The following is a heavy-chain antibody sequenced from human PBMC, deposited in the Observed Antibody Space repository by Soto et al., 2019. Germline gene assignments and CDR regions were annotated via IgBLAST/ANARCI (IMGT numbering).Heavy chain of an antibody. CDR2: IYYSGST. J-gene: IGHJ3*02. V-gene: IGHV4-30-4*01. CDR1: GGSISSGDYY. Sequence: QVQLQESGPGLVKPSQTLSLTCTVSGGSISSGDYYWSWIRQPPGKGLEWIGYIYYSGSTYYNPSLKSRVTISVDTSKNQFSLKLSSVTAADTAVYYCARVWGYCTTGVCYTAFDIWGQGTMVTVSS. D-gene: IGHD2-8*01. CDR3: ARVWGYCTTGVCYTAFDI.